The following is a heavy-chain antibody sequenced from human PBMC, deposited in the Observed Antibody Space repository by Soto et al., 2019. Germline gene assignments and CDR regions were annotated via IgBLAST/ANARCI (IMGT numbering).Heavy chain of an antibody. CDR3: AGDGVGATVFFAFFDY. D-gene: IGHD1-26*01. Sequence: GGSLRLSCAASGIIFTGYGMHWVRQAPGQGLEWVAVIRYDGTNTYYADSVKGRFTISRDNSKNTLYLQMNSLRAEDTAVYYCAGDGVGATVFFAFFDYWGQGA. CDR1: GIIFTGYG. J-gene: IGHJ4*02. V-gene: IGHV3-33*01. CDR2: IRYDGTNT.